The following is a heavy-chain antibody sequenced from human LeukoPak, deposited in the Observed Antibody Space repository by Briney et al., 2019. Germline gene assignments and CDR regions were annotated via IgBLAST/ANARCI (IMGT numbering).Heavy chain of an antibody. CDR2: IYYSGSI. D-gene: IGHD4-17*01. CDR1: GGSIGDHY. CDR3: AREDPQTTVPEGMDV. J-gene: IGHJ6*02. Sequence: PSETLSLTCTVSGGSIGDHYWSWIRQPPGKGLEWVGYIYYSGSINYNPSLNRRVTVSVDTSKNQFSLKLRSVTAADTAVYYCAREDPQTTVPEGMDVWGQGTTVTVSS. V-gene: IGHV4-59*11.